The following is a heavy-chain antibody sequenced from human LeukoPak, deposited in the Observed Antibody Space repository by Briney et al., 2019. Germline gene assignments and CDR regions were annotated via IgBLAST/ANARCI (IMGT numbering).Heavy chain of an antibody. CDR2: ISGSGGNT. V-gene: IGHV3-23*01. J-gene: IGHJ4*02. Sequence: GGSLRLSCAASGFTFSSYSVNWVRQAPGKGLEWVSGISGSGGNTYYADSVKGRFTISRDNSKNTLYLQLNSLRAEDTAVYYCAKDGYAMVSFFDYWGQGTLVSVSS. CDR3: AKDGYAMVSFFDY. CDR1: GFTFSSYS. D-gene: IGHD4/OR15-4a*01.